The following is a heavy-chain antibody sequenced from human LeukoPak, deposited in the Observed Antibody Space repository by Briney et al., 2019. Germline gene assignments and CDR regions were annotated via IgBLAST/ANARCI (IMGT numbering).Heavy chain of an antibody. D-gene: IGHD1-26*01. CDR1: GFTFSSYW. V-gene: IGHV3-30*03. J-gene: IGHJ4*02. CDR2: APHDRSSP. CDR3: ARQSLGASGLDH. Sequence: PAGSLRLSCAASGFTFSSYWMHWVRQAPNKGLEWVAVAPHDRSSPSHAASVNGRFTISRDNSKDTLFLHMDSLRVDDTAIYYCARQSLGASGLDHWGQGVLVTVSS.